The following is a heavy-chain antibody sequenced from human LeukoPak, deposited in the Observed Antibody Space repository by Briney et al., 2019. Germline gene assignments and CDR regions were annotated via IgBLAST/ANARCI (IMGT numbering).Heavy chain of an antibody. CDR1: GFTFSSYW. CDR2: IKYGGSEK. CDR3: ARAEGYSYAFYFVY. Sequence: HPGGSLRLTWAASGFTFSSYWMTWVRQAPGKGLEWVANIKYGGSEKYYADSVKGRFTISRDNAKNSLYLQMNSLRAEDKAVYFCARAEGYSYAFYFVYWGQGTLVTVSS. J-gene: IGHJ4*02. D-gene: IGHD5-18*01. V-gene: IGHV3-7*04.